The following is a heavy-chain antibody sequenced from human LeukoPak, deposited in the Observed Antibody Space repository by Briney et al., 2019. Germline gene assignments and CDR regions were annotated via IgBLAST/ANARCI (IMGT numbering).Heavy chain of an antibody. CDR1: GFTFSSYA. CDR3: AKVPSVTNHFFDDY. J-gene: IGHJ4*02. V-gene: IGHV3-23*01. Sequence: PGGSLRLSCAASGFTFSSYAMSWVRQAPGKGLEWVSTIRSNGGATYYADSVKGRFTISRDNSKNTLWLQMDSLRAEDTAVYYCAKVPSVTNHFFDDYWGQGTLVTVSS. CDR2: IRSNGGAT. D-gene: IGHD4-17*01.